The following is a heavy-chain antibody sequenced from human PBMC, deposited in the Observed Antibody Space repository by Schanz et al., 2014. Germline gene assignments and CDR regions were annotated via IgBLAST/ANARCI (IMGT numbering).Heavy chain of an antibody. V-gene: IGHV3-72*01. J-gene: IGHJ4*02. CDR1: GFTFSDHY. D-gene: IGHD3-16*01. Sequence: PGGSLRLSCAASGFTFSDHYMDWLRQAPGKGLEWVGRITNKPNNYNTEYAASVKGRFTISRDDSRNSLYLQMSSLKTEDTAVYYCVRLDVHDYWGQGTLVTVSS. CDR2: ITNKPNNYNT. CDR3: VRLDVHDY.